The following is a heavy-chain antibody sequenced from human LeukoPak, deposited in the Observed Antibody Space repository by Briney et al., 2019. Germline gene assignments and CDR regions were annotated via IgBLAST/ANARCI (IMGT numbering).Heavy chain of an antibody. CDR1: GGSISSYY. CDR3: ASEALHSSGYKGAFDI. J-gene: IGHJ3*02. V-gene: IGHV4-59*01. Sequence: PSETLSLTCTVSGGSISSYYWSWIRQPPGKGLEWIGYIYYSGSTNYNPSLKSRVTISVDTSKNQFSLKLSSVTAADTAVYYCASEALHSSGYKGAFDIWGQGTMVTVSS. D-gene: IGHD3-22*01. CDR2: IYYSGST.